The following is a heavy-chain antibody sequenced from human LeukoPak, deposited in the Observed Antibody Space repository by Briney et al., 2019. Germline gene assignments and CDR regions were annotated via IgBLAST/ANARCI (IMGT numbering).Heavy chain of an antibody. D-gene: IGHD3-22*01. CDR1: GGSISSYY. CDR2: IYYSGGT. V-gene: IGHV4-59*01. Sequence: SETLSLTYTGSGGSISSYYWSWSRQPPGKGLEWIGFIYYSGGTNYNPSLKSRVIISLYTSNNQFSLKLRSVTAADTAVYYCARGLTSGYYGHYYMDVRGKGNPVTVSS. CDR3: ARGLTSGYYGHYYMDV. J-gene: IGHJ6*03.